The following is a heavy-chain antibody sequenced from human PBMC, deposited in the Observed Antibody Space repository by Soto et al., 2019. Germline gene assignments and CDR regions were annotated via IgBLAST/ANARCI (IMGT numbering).Heavy chain of an antibody. D-gene: IGHD2-21*01. V-gene: IGHV1-3*01. CDR3: ARDGPGLWMTYYFDY. J-gene: IGHJ4*02. CDR1: GYTFTSYA. CDR2: INAGNGNT. Sequence: ASVKVSCKASGYTFTSYAMHWVLQAPGQRLEWMGWINAGNGNTKYSQKFQGRVTITRDTSASTAYMELSSLRSEDTAVYYCARDGPGLWMTYYFDYWGQGTLVTVSS.